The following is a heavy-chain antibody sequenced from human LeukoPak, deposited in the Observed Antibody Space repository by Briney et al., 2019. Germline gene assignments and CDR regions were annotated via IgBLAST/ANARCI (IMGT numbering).Heavy chain of an antibody. CDR2: IRNDESNK. CDR3: AKGNPNDY. J-gene: IGHJ4*02. Sequence: GGSLRPSCAASGFTFSSYGMHWVRQAPGKGLEWVAFIRNDESNKYYTDSVKGRFTISRDNSNNTLYLQMNSLRAEDTAVYFCAKGNPNDYWGQGTLVTVSS. D-gene: IGHD2/OR15-2a*01. V-gene: IGHV3-30*02. CDR1: GFTFSSYG.